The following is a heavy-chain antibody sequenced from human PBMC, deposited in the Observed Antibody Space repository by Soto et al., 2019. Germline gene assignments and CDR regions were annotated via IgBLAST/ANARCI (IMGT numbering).Heavy chain of an antibody. V-gene: IGHV3-23*01. CDR2: ISGSGGST. CDR1: GFTFSRYA. Sequence: EVQLLESGGGLVQPGGSLRLSCAASGFTFSRYAMSWVRQAPGKGLEWVSAISGSGGSTYDADSVKGRFTISRDNSKNTLYLQVNSLRSEYTAVYYCAKDRNIVVVQAAIYYMDVWCKGTTVTVSS. D-gene: IGHD2-2*01. CDR3: AKDRNIVVVQAAIYYMDV. J-gene: IGHJ6*03.